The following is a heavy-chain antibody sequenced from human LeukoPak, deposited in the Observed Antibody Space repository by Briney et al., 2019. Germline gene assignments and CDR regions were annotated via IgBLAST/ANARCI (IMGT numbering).Heavy chain of an antibody. J-gene: IGHJ6*03. D-gene: IGHD1-26*01. CDR3: ARDGWELLSVYYYYYMDV. CDR2: INGSSSYI. V-gene: IGHV3-21*01. CDR1: GFTFSSYS. Sequence: GGSLRLSCAASGFTFSSYSMNWVRQAPGKGLEVVSSINGSSSYIYYADSVKGRFTISRDNAKNSLYLQMNSLRAEDTAVYYCARDGWELLSVYYYYYMDVWGKGTTVTVSS.